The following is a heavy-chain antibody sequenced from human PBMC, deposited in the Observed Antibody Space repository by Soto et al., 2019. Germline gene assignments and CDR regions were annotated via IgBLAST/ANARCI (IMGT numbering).Heavy chain of an antibody. CDR2: IYNDGSGGST. V-gene: IGHV3-66*01. Sequence: GGSLRLSCAASGFTVSSNYMNWVRQAPGKGLEWVSVIYNDGSGGSTYYADSVKGRFTISRDNSKNTLYLQMNSLRAEDTAVYYCAKGSPGAAAGSFDYWGQGTLVTVSS. CDR1: GFTVSSNY. D-gene: IGHD6-13*01. J-gene: IGHJ4*02. CDR3: AKGSPGAAAGSFDY.